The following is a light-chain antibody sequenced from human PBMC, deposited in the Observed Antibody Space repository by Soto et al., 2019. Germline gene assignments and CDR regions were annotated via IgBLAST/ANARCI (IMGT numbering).Light chain of an antibody. Sequence: QAVVTQPPSVSAAPGQKVTISCSGSSSNIGNNYVSWYQQLPGTAPKLLIYENNKRPSGIPDRFSGSKSGTSATLGITGLQTGDEADYYCGTWDSSLSRWVFGGGTKLTVL. J-gene: IGLJ3*02. CDR1: SSNIGNNY. V-gene: IGLV1-51*02. CDR3: GTWDSSLSRWV. CDR2: ENN.